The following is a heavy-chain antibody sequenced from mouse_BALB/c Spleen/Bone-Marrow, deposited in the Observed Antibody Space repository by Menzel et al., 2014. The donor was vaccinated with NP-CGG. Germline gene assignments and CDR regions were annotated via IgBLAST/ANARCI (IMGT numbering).Heavy chain of an antibody. CDR3: ARFSQLGLLAY. Sequence: VQLQQSGAELVKPGTSVKLSCKASGYNFTSYWINWVKLRPGQGLEWIGDIYPGSGSTNYNEKFKSKATLTVDTSSSTAYMQLNSLASEDSALYYCARFSQLGLLAYWGPGTLVTVSA. CDR1: GYNFTSYW. D-gene: IGHD3-1*01. CDR2: IYPGSGST. V-gene: IGHV1-55*01. J-gene: IGHJ3*01.